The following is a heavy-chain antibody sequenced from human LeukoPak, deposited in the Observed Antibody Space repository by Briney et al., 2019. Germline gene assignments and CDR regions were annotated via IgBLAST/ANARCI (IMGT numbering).Heavy chain of an antibody. V-gene: IGHV1-2*06. CDR3: ARDQCSSTSCYGTSYYYYGMDV. CDR1: GYTFTGYY. J-gene: IGHJ6*02. Sequence: ASVKVSCKASGYTFTGYYMHWVRQAPGQGLEWMGRINPNSGGTNYAQKFQGRVTITRDTSASTAYMELSSLRSEDTAVYYCARDQCSSTSCYGTSYYYYGMDVWGQGTTVTVSS. D-gene: IGHD2-2*01. CDR2: INPNSGGT.